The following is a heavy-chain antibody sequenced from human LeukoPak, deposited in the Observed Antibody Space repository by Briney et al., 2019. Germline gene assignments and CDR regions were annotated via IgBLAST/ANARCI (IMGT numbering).Heavy chain of an antibody. CDR2: ISSGGTYE. V-gene: IGHV3-30*01. J-gene: IGHJ4*02. Sequence: GKSLRLSCAASGFTFSNYAMHWVRQAPGKGLEWVSLISSGGTYEYYADSVKGRFTISRDNSKNTLYLQLNSLRAEDTAVYYCARDSTYYYDSGSSGPHYFDNWGQGPWSPSPQ. D-gene: IGHD3-10*01. CDR3: ARDSTYYYDSGSSGPHYFDN. CDR1: GFTFSNYA.